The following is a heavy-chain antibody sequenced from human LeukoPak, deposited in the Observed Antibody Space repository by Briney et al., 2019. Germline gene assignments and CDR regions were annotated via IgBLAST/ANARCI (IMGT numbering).Heavy chain of an antibody. D-gene: IGHD3-22*01. CDR3: ARFDTSGYYVDN. CDR1: GGSISSYY. J-gene: IGHJ4*02. V-gene: IGHV4-59*01. CDR2: IYYSGGT. Sequence: SETLSLTCTVSGGSISSYYWSWIRQPPGKGLEWMGYIYYSGGTNYNPSLKSRVAISVGTSKNQFSPMLNSVTAADTAVYYCARFDTSGYYVDNWGQGTLVTVSS.